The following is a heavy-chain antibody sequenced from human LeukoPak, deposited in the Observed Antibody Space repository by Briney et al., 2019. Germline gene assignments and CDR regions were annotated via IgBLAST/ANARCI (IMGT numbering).Heavy chain of an antibody. CDR2: ISAYNGNT. D-gene: IGHD1-1*01. V-gene: IGHV1-18*01. J-gene: IGHJ4*02. CDR3: ARCTVGVQLERRPFDY. CDR1: GYTFTSYG. Sequence: ASVKVSCKASGYTFTSYGISWVRQAPGQGLEWMGWISAYNGNTNYAQKLQGRVTMTTDTSTSTAYMELSSLRSEDTAVYYCARCTVGVQLERRPFDYWGQGTLVTVSS.